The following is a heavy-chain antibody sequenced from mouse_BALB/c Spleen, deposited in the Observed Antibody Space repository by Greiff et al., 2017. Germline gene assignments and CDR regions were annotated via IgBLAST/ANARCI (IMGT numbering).Heavy chain of an antibody. J-gene: IGHJ4*01. CDR2: INPYNGGT. CDR3: AREVYYDYEDYAMDY. Sequence: EVQLVESGPELVKPGASMKISCKASGYSFTGYTMNWVKQSHGKNLEWIGLINPYNGGTSYNQKFKGKATLTVDKSSSTAYMELLSLTSEDSAVYYCAREVYYDYEDYAMDYWGQGTSVTVSS. CDR1: GYSFTGYT. V-gene: IGHV1-18*01. D-gene: IGHD2-4*01.